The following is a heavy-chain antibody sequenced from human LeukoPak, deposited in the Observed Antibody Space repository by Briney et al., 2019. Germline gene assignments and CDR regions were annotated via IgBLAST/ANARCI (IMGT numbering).Heavy chain of an antibody. J-gene: IGHJ6*03. D-gene: IGHD3-3*01. V-gene: IGHV3-66*04. CDR3: AKQGNYDFWSGYYAYYMDV. Sequence: GGSLRLSCAASGFTVSSNYMSWVRQAPGKGLEWVSVIYSGGSTYYADSVKGRFTISRDNSKNTLYLQMNSLRAEDTAVYYCAKQGNYDFWSGYYAYYMDVWGKGTTVTVSS. CDR1: GFTVSSNY. CDR2: IYSGGST.